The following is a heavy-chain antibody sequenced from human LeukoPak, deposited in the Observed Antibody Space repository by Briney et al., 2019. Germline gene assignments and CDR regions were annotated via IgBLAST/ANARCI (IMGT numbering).Heavy chain of an antibody. Sequence: PGGSLRLSCAASGFYFTSAWMSWVRQTPGKGLEWVGRIKSRGGGGTRDYAAPVKDRFTISRDDSKKTLYLQMNSLKTEDTAVYYCSTTYYYDSSEGYWGQGTLVTVSS. D-gene: IGHD3-22*01. CDR2: IKSRGGGGTR. V-gene: IGHV3-15*01. J-gene: IGHJ4*02. CDR1: GFYFTSAW. CDR3: STTYYYDSSEGY.